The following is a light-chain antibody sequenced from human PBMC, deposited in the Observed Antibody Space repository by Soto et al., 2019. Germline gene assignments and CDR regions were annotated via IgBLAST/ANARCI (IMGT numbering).Light chain of an antibody. CDR2: GES. Sequence: DIVMTQSPATLSVSPGETATLSCRASHSAGNFLAWYQQKTGQAPRLLIYGESSSATGLTDRVSGSGSGPNITLPIRRLEAEDVAVYFCLQFRTFGQGTKVDIK. J-gene: IGKJ1*01. CDR1: HSAGNF. V-gene: IGKV3D-15*01. CDR3: LQFRT.